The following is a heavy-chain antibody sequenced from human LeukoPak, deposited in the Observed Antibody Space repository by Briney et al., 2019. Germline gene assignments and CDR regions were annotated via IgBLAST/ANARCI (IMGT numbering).Heavy chain of an antibody. Sequence: SESLSLTCTVSGGSISRDGHYWSWIRQYPGKGLESIGSVSSSGTTTYNPSLKSRVTISLDTSQNQFSLNLRSLTAADTAVYYCAREMVRDGFDIWGQGTMVTVSS. D-gene: IGHD2-8*01. CDR2: VSSSGTT. CDR3: AREMVRDGFDI. V-gene: IGHV4-31*03. CDR1: GGSISRDGHY. J-gene: IGHJ3*02.